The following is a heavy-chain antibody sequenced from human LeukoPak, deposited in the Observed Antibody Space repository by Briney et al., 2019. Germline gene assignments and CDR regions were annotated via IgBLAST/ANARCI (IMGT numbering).Heavy chain of an antibody. CDR1: GFTFSTYS. V-gene: IGHV3-21*06. Sequence: GGSLRLSCAASGFTFSTYSMNWVRQAPGKGLEWVSSISSSTSYIYYADSVRGRFTISRDNAKNSLYLQMNSLRAEDTAVYYCARCVYGGYVLPYDYWGQGTLVTVSS. D-gene: IGHD5-12*01. CDR2: ISSSTSYI. J-gene: IGHJ4*02. CDR3: ARCVYGGYVLPYDY.